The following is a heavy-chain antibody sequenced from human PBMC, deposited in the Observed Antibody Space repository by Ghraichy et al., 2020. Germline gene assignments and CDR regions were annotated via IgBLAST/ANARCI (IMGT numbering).Heavy chain of an antibody. D-gene: IGHD1-26*01. CDR1: GDSISSYY. V-gene: IGHV4-59*01. CDR3: ARNRRWERLSRSWFDP. Sequence: SETLSLTCTVSGDSISSYYWSWIRQPPGKRLEWIGYIYYSGSTNYNPSLKSRVTISVDTSKNQFSLKLSSVTAADTAVYFCARNRRWERLSRSWFDPWGQGTLVTVSS. J-gene: IGHJ5*02. CDR2: IYYSGST.